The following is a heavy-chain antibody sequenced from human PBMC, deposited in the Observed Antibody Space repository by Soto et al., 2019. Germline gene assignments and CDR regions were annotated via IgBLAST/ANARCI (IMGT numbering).Heavy chain of an antibody. CDR1: GGTFSSYA. V-gene: IGHV1-69*12. Sequence: QVQLVQSGAEVKKPGSSVKVSCKASGGTFSSYAISWVRQAPGQGLEWMGGIIPIFGTANYAQKFQGRVRSTADDSTSTAYMELSSLRSEDTAVYYCASSVAKYYYYGMDVWGQGTTVTVSS. D-gene: IGHD5-12*01. CDR2: IIPIFGTA. CDR3: ASSVAKYYYYGMDV. J-gene: IGHJ6*02.